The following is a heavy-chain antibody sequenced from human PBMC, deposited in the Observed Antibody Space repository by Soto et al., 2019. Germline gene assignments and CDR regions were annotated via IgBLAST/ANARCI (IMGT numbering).Heavy chain of an antibody. CDR1: GGTFSSYA. CDR3: ARALQDIVLVPAAMGGNWFDP. J-gene: IGHJ5*02. D-gene: IGHD2-2*01. CDR2: IIPIFGTA. Sequence: QVQLVQSGAEVKKPGSSVKVSYKASGGTFSSYAISWVRQAPGQGLEWMGGIIPIFGTANYAQKFQGRVTITADESTSTAYMELSSLRSEDTAVYYCARALQDIVLVPAAMGGNWFDPWGQGTLVTVSS. V-gene: IGHV1-69*12.